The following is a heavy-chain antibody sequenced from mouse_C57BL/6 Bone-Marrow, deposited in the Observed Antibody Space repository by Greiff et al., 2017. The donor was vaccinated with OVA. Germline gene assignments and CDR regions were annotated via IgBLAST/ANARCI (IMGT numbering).Heavy chain of an antibody. D-gene: IGHD2-4*01. CDR3: ARLYDYDDGWYYAV. V-gene: IGHV1-47*01. J-gene: IGHJ1*03. CDR1: GYTFTTYP. Sequence: QVQLQQPGAELVKPGASVKMSCKASGYTFTTYPIEWMKQNHGKSLEWIGNFHPYNDDTKYNEKFKGKATLTVEKSSSTVYLELSRLTSDDSAVYYCARLYDYDDGWYYAVWGTGTTVTVSS. CDR2: FHPYNDDT.